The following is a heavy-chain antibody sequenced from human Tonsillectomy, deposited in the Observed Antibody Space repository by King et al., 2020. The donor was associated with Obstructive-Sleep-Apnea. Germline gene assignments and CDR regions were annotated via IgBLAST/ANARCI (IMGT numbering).Heavy chain of an antibody. Sequence: VQLVESGGGVVQPGRSLRLSCAASGFTFDDYAMHWVRQAPGKGLEGVAGISWNSGSIAYADSVKGRFTISRDNTKNSLYLQMNSLRTEDTALYYCVKDYDYGDFFDYWGQGTLVTVSS. D-gene: IGHD4-17*01. V-gene: IGHV3-9*01. J-gene: IGHJ4*02. CDR3: VKDYDYGDFFDY. CDR2: ISWNSGSI. CDR1: GFTFDDYA.